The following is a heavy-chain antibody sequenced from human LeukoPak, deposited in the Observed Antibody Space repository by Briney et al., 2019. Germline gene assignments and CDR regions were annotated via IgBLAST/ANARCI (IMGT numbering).Heavy chain of an antibody. Sequence: SVKVSCKASGYTFTSYGISWVRQAPGQGLEWMGGIIPIFGTANYAQKFQGRVTITADESTSTAYMELSSLRSEDTAVYYCVPTGDGYNLDYWGQGTLVTVSS. CDR3: VPTGDGYNLDY. CDR1: GYTFTSYG. V-gene: IGHV1-69*13. CDR2: IIPIFGTA. D-gene: IGHD5-24*01. J-gene: IGHJ4*02.